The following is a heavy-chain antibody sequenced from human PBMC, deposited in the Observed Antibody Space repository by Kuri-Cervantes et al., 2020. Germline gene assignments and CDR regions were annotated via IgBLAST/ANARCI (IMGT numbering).Heavy chain of an antibody. Sequence: ASVKVSCKASGYIFSNFGLAWVRQAPGQGLEWMGWISGYNGKAHYAQKFQGRVTMTTDTSTTTAHMELSRLRSDDTAVYYCAREGVGDYDFWSGYYGDWFDPWGQGTLVTVSS. CDR1: GYIFSNFG. V-gene: IGHV1-18*01. CDR2: ISGYNGKA. CDR3: AREGVGDYDFWSGYYGDWFDP. D-gene: IGHD3-3*01. J-gene: IGHJ5*02.